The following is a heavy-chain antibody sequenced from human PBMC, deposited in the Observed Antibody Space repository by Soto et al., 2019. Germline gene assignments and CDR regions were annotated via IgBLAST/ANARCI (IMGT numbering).Heavy chain of an antibody. CDR1: GGSISSGGYS. CDR2: IYHSGST. J-gene: IGHJ4*02. CDR3: ARDRNPAVGYYDSSGYYAGSPYFDY. D-gene: IGHD3-22*01. V-gene: IGHV4-30-2*01. Sequence: SETLSLTCAVSGGSISSGGYSWSWIRQPPGKGLEWIGYIYHSGSTYYNPSLKSRVTISVDRSKNQFSLKLSSVTAADTAVYYCARDRNPAVGYYDSSGYYAGSPYFDYWGQGTLVTVSS.